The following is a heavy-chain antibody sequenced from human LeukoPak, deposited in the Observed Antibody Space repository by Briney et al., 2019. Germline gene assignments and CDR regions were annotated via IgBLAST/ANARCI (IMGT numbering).Heavy chain of an antibody. V-gene: IGHV1-18*01. CDR1: GYTFTSYG. Sequence: ASVKVSCKASGYTFTSYGISWVRQAPGQGLEWMGWISAYNGDTNYAQKLQGRVTMTTDTSTSTAYMELRSLRSDDTAVYYCARDPVAVAGPPRGRSWFDPWGQGTLVTVSS. CDR2: ISAYNGDT. D-gene: IGHD6-19*01. CDR3: ARDPVAVAGPPRGRSWFDP. J-gene: IGHJ5*02.